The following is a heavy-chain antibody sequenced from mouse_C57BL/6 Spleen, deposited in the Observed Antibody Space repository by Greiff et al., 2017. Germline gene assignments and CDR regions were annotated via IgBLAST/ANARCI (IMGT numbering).Heavy chain of an antibody. Sequence: VKVVESGAELVKPGASVKISCKASGYAFSSYWMNWVKQRPGKGLEWIGQIYPGDGDTNYNGKFKGKATLTADKSSSTAYMQLSSLTSEESAVYFCARSVTTVVATNAMDYWGQGTSVTVSS. V-gene: IGHV1-80*01. CDR3: ARSVTTVVATNAMDY. CDR2: IYPGDGDT. CDR1: GYAFSSYW. J-gene: IGHJ4*01. D-gene: IGHD1-1*01.